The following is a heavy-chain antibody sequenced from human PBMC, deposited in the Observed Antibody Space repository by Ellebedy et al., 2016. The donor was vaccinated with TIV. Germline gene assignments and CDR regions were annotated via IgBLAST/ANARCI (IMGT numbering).Heavy chain of an antibody. Sequence: AASVKVSCKASGYTFTSYGISWVRQAPGQGLEWMGWISGYNGDTNYAQKFQGRVTMTTETLTTTAYMELRSLRSDDTAVYYCARGFYERFDPWGQGTLVTVSS. V-gene: IGHV1-18*01. CDR2: ISGYNGDT. CDR3: ARGFYERFDP. D-gene: IGHD5/OR15-5a*01. J-gene: IGHJ5*02. CDR1: GYTFTSYG.